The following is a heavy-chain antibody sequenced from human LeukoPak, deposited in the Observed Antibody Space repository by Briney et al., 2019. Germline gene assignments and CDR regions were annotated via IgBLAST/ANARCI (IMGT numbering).Heavy chain of an antibody. CDR1: GFAFSDYY. CDR3: ARDQSYYDFWSGYHSARNWFDP. J-gene: IGHJ5*02. CDR2: ISSSGTTI. Sequence: GRTLRLSCAASGFAFSDYYMSWIRQAPGNGLEWVSYISSSGTTIYYADSVKGRFTISRDNAKNSLYPQMNSLRAEDTAVYYCARDQSYYDFWSGYHSARNWFDPWGQGTLVTVSS. V-gene: IGHV3-11*01. D-gene: IGHD3-3*01.